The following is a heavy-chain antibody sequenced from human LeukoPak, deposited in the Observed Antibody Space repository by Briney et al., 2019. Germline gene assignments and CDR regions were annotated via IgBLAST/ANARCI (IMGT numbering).Heavy chain of an antibody. CDR1: GFTFSSSW. CDR3: ARENSDMVRGVIIGPEYNWFDP. D-gene: IGHD3-10*01. Sequence: PGGSLRLSCAASGFTFSSSWMHWVRQAAGKGLEWVSHVSTDGSTTAFAAFVKGRFTISRDNAKNSLYLQMNSLRAEDTALYHCARENSDMVRGVIIGPEYNWFDPWGQGTLVTVSS. V-gene: IGHV3-74*01. CDR2: VSTDGSTT. J-gene: IGHJ5*02.